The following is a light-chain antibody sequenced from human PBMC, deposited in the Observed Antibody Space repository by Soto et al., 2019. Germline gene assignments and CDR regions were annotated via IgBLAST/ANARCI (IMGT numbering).Light chain of an antibody. Sequence: DIQMTQSPSTLSASVGDRVTITCRASQSISSRLAWYQQKPGQAPKLLIYDASSLESGVPSRFSGSGSGTEFTLTISSLQPDDFATYYCQQYNSYPWTFGQGTKVDIK. CDR3: QQYNSYPWT. V-gene: IGKV1-5*01. J-gene: IGKJ1*01. CDR2: DAS. CDR1: QSISSR.